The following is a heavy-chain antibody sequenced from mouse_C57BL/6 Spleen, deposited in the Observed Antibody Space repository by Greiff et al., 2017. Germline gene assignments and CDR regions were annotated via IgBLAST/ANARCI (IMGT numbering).Heavy chain of an antibody. CDR2: IYPGDGDT. V-gene: IGHV1-80*01. Sequence: VHLVESGAELVKPGASVKISCKASGYAFSSYWMNWVKQRPGKGLEWIGQIYPGDGDTNYNGKFKGKATLTADKSSSTAYMQLSSLTSEDSAVYFCARGGTLLLDYWGQGTTLTVSS. D-gene: IGHD3-3*01. CDR3: ARGGTLLLDY. J-gene: IGHJ2*01. CDR1: GYAFSSYW.